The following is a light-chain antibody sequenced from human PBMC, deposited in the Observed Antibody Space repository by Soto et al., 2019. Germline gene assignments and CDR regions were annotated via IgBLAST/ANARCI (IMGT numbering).Light chain of an antibody. CDR3: ASFSNSTFV. J-gene: IGLJ1*01. Sequence: QSVLTHPASMSGSPGQSITISCTGSSSDVGRYKYVSWYQQHPGKAPKLIIYEVSNRPSGVSIRFSGSKSANTASLTLSGLQADDEAEYYCASFSNSTFVFGSGTKVTVL. V-gene: IGLV2-14*01. CDR2: EVS. CDR1: SSDVGRYKY.